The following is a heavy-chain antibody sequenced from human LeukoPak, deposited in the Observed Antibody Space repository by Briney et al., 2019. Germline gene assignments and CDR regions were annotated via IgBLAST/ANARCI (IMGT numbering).Heavy chain of an antibody. CDR3: ARVRGGYSFGYDY. CDR2: IYPGDSDT. Sequence: GESLEISCKGSGYNFTSYWIGWVRPVPGKGLEWMGIIYPGDSDTRYSPSFQGQVTLSADKSISTAYLQWSSLKASDTAMYYCARVRGGYSFGYDYWGQGTLVTVSS. D-gene: IGHD5-18*01. V-gene: IGHV5-51*01. CDR1: GYNFTSYW. J-gene: IGHJ4*02.